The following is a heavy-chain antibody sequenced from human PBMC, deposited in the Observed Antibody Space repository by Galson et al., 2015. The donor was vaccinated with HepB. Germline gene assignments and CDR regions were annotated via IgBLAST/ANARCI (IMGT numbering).Heavy chain of an antibody. D-gene: IGHD3-10*01. J-gene: IGHJ4*02. Sequence: SETLSLTCAVSGGSISSSNWWSWVRQPPGKGLEWIGEIYHSGSTNYNPSLKSRVTISVDKSKNQFSLKLSSVTAADAAVYYCAGAFGELSLGDYWGQGTLVTVSS. V-gene: IGHV4-4*02. CDR3: AGAFGELSLGDY. CDR1: GGSISSSNW. CDR2: IYHSGST.